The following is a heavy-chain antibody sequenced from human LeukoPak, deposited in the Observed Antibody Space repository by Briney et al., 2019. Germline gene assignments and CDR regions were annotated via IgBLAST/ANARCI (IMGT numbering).Heavy chain of an antibody. CDR2: IYYSGST. J-gene: IGHJ4*02. D-gene: IGHD3/OR15-3a*01. V-gene: IGHV4-59*08. CDR3: ARVGLAGKSKGTYYFDY. Sequence: PAETLSLTCTVSGGSISSYYWSWIRQPPGKGLEWVGYIYYSGSTNYNPSLKSGVTISVDTSKNHFSLKLRPGTAADTAVYYCARVGLAGKSKGTYYFDYWRQGPLVTVSS. CDR1: GGSISSYY.